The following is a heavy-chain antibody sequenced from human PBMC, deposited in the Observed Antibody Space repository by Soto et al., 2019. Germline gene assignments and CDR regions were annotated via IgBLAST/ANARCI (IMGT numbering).Heavy chain of an antibody. J-gene: IGHJ6*02. CDR2: INPNSGGT. Sequence: ASVKVSCKASGYTFTGYYMHWVRQAPGQGLEWMGWINPNSGGTNYAQKFQGWVTMTRDTSISTAYMELSRLRSDDTAVYYCARAALAERYCSSTSCYYVYYGMDVWGQGTTVTVSS. CDR3: ARAALAERYCSSTSCYYVYYGMDV. CDR1: GYTFTGYY. D-gene: IGHD2-2*01. V-gene: IGHV1-2*04.